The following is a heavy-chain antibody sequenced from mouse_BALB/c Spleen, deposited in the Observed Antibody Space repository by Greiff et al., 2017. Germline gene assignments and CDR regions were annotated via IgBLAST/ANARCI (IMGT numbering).Heavy chain of an antibody. CDR3: ARRVTSYAMDY. D-gene: IGHD2-3*01. CDR1: GYTFTSYT. V-gene: IGHV1-4*01. J-gene: IGHJ4*01. Sequence: QVQLQQSGADLARPGASVKMSCKASGYTFTSYTMHWVNQRPGQGLEWIGYINPSSGYTNYNQKFKNKATLTADKSSSTAYMQLSSLTSEDSAVYDCARRVTSYAMDYWGQGTSVTVSA. CDR2: INPSSGYT.